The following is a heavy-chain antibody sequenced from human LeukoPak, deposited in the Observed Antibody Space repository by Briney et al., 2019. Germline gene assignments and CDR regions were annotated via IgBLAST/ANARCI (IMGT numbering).Heavy chain of an antibody. D-gene: IGHD5-12*01. CDR2: IYDSGST. Sequence: PSETLSLTCTVSGGSISSYYWSWIRQPPGKGLEWVGYIYDSGSTNYNPSLKSRVTISVDTSKNQFSLKLSSVTAADTAVYYCARGGSGYDSFYYYGMDVWGQGTTVTVSS. J-gene: IGHJ6*02. V-gene: IGHV4-59*01. CDR3: ARGGSGYDSFYYYGMDV. CDR1: GGSISSYY.